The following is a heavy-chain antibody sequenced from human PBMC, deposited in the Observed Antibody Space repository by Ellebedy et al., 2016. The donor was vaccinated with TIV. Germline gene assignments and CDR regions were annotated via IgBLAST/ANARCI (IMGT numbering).Heavy chain of an antibody. D-gene: IGHD1-20*01. CDR2: INHSGSS. Sequence: GSLRLSXAVYGGSFSGYYWSWIRQPPGKGLEWIGEINHSGSSNYNPSLKSRVTISADTSKNQFSLKLSSVTAADTAVYYCARGSRLTGIRCSDYWGQGTLVTVSS. CDR3: ARGSRLTGIRCSDY. V-gene: IGHV4-34*01. CDR1: GGSFSGYY. J-gene: IGHJ4*02.